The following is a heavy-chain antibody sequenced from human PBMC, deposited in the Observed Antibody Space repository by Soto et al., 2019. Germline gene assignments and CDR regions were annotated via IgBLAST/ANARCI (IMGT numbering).Heavy chain of an antibody. CDR2: SYYSGNT. CDR1: GGSMSSYY. V-gene: IGHV4-59*01. CDR3: ARGGDHDY. J-gene: IGHJ4*02. Sequence: QVQLQESGPGLVKPSETLSLTCTVSGGSMSSYYWSWIRQSPAKGLEWIGYSYYSGNTNYNPSLKSRVTISVDTSKNQFSLKLTSVPAADTAVYYCARGGDHDYWGQGTLVTVSS. D-gene: IGHD3-16*01.